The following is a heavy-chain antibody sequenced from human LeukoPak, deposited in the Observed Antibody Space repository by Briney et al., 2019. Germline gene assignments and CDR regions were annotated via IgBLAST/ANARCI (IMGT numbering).Heavy chain of an antibody. D-gene: IGHD3-10*01. CDR1: GGTFSSYA. V-gene: IGHV1-18*01. J-gene: IGHJ4*02. CDR3: ARISTMVRGVIIPSDY. CDR2: ISAYNGNT. Sequence: ASVKVSCKASGGTFSSYAISWARQAPGQGLEWMGWISAYNGNTNYAQNLQGRVTMTTDTSTSTAYMELRSLRSDDTAVYYCARISTMVRGVIIPSDYWGQGTLVTVSS.